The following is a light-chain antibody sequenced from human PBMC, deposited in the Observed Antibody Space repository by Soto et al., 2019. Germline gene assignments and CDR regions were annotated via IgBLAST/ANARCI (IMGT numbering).Light chain of an antibody. CDR2: GAS. J-gene: IGKJ4*01. CDR1: QSVSSN. CDR3: QQYSYWPLT. V-gene: IGKV3-15*01. Sequence: EIVMTQSPATLSVSPGERATLSCRASQSVSSNLAWYQQKPGQAPRLLIYGASTRATGIPARFSGSGSGTEFTLTISSLHSEDVADYYCQQYSYWPLTFGGGTKVDIK.